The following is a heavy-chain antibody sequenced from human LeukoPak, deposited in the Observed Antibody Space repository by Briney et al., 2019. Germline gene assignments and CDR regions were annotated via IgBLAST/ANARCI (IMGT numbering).Heavy chain of an antibody. V-gene: IGHV3-21*01. J-gene: IGHJ4*02. CDR1: GFTLSSYS. CDR2: ISSSSSYI. D-gene: IGHD3-10*01. CDR3: ARDGRRFGELLPPFDY. Sequence: PGGSLRLSCAASGFTLSSYSMNWVRQAPGKGLEWVSSISSSSSYIYYADSVKGRFTISRDNAKNSLYLQMNSLRAEDTAVYYCARDGRRFGELLPPFDYWGQGTLVTVSS.